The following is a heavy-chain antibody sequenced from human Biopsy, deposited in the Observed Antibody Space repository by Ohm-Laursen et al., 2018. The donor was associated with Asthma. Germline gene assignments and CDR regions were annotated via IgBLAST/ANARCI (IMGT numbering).Heavy chain of an antibody. CDR3: ARPITGTRNAFDI. J-gene: IGHJ3*02. CDR2: THHSGYT. Sequence: TLSLTWVVYGGSFSSNYWSWIRQTPGKGLEWLGDTHHSGYTYYNPSLKSRLTIAVDPSKNQFSLKVTSVTAADTAVYYCARPITGTRNAFDIWGQGTMVTVSS. V-gene: IGHV4-34*09. CDR1: GGSFSSNY. D-gene: IGHD1-20*01.